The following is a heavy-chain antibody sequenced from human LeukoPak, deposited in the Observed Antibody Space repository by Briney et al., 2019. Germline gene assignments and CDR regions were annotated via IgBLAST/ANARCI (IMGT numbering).Heavy chain of an antibody. CDR3: AREGYSSSWAWIYYYGMDV. Sequence: PGRSLRLSCAASGFTFSNYGMHWVRQAPGKGLEWVAVIWYDGSNKYYADSVKGRFTISRDNSKNTLYLQMNSLRAEDTAVYYCAREGYSSSWAWIYYYGMDVWGQGTTVTVSS. CDR1: GFTFSNYG. J-gene: IGHJ6*02. V-gene: IGHV3-30*19. CDR2: IWYDGSNK. D-gene: IGHD6-13*01.